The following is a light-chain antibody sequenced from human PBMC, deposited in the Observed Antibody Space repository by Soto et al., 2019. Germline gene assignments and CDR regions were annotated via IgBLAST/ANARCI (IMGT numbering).Light chain of an antibody. CDR2: GNN. Sequence: QSVLTQPPSVSGAPGQRVTISCTGTSSNIGPGYDVHWYQHLPGTAPRVLIYGNNIRPSGVPDRFSGSRSGTSASLAITGLQAEDEGDYYCQSYDSSLRVVLFGGGTKLTVL. CDR1: SSNIGPGYD. CDR3: QSYDSSLRVVL. J-gene: IGLJ2*01. V-gene: IGLV1-40*01.